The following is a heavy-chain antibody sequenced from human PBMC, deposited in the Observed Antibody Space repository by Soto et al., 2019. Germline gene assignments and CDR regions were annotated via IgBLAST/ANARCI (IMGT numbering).Heavy chain of an antibody. Sequence: QVQLQELGPRLVKPSGSLSLTCGVSGGTVASSHWWSWVRQSPSRGLEWIGNVYHTGDTNFNPSLQSRVTFSVDKSNNQFSLRLTSLTAADTAVYFCAREIVTAGGNNYFDPWGPGTLVTVSS. D-gene: IGHD2-21*02. CDR1: GGTVASSHW. CDR2: VYHTGDT. J-gene: IGHJ5*02. CDR3: AREIVTAGGNNYFDP. V-gene: IGHV4-4*02.